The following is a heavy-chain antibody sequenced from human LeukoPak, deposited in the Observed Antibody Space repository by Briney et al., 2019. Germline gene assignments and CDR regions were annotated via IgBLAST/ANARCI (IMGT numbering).Heavy chain of an antibody. CDR3: ARGRITMVRGASPFRSYYFDF. J-gene: IGHJ4*02. Sequence: ASVKVSCKASGYTFTSHGISWVRQAPGQGLEWMGWINPNSGDTNYAQKFQGRVTMTRDTSISTAYMELSRLRSDDTAVYYCARGRITMVRGASPFRSYYFDFWGQGTLVTVSS. CDR1: GYTFTSHG. CDR2: INPNSGDT. V-gene: IGHV1-2*02. D-gene: IGHD3-10*01.